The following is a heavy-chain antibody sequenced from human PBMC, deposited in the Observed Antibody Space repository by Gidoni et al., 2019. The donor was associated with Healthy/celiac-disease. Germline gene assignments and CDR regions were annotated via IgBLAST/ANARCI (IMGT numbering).Heavy chain of an antibody. D-gene: IGHD3-9*01. V-gene: IGHV3-9*01. Sequence: EVQLVESGGGLVQPGRSLRLSCAASGFTFDDYAMHWVRQAPGKGLEWVSGISWNSGSIGYADSVKGRFTISRDNAKNSLYLQMNSLRAEDTALYYCAKDKILTGYYTGFDYWGQGTLVTVSS. CDR3: AKDKILTGYYTGFDY. J-gene: IGHJ4*02. CDR1: GFTFDDYA. CDR2: ISWNSGSI.